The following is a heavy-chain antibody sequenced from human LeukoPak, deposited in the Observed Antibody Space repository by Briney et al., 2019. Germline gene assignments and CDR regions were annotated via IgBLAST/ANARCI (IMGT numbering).Heavy chain of an antibody. CDR1: GYTFTGYY. Sequence: GASVKVSCKASGYTFTGYYMHWVRQAPGQGLEWMGWINPNSGGTNYAQKFQGRVTMTRDTSISTAYMELSRLRSDDTAVYYCARDPPSRIQLWLPVYYYYGMDVWGQGTTVTVSS. J-gene: IGHJ6*02. CDR3: ARDPPSRIQLWLPVYYYYGMDV. V-gene: IGHV1-2*02. CDR2: INPNSGGT. D-gene: IGHD5-18*01.